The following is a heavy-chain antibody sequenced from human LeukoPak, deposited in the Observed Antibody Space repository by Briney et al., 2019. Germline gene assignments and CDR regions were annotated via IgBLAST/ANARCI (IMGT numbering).Heavy chain of an antibody. CDR2: ISDSGST. Sequence: PSETLSLTCAVSGGSVSSGGYYWSWIRQLPGKGLEWIGYISDSGSTNYNLSLKSRVIMSVDTSKNQFSLRLSSVTAADTAVYYCATRPGGSDRYYPYFDYWGQGALVTVSS. CDR1: GGSVSSGGYY. CDR3: ATRPGGSDRYYPYFDY. D-gene: IGHD6-19*01. V-gene: IGHV4-61*08. J-gene: IGHJ4*02.